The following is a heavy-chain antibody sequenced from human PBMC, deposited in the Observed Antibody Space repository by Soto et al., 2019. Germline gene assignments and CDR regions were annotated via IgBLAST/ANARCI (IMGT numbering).Heavy chain of an antibody. CDR3: AKDFTPWFGDYFYYYYGMDV. D-gene: IGHD4-17*01. Sequence: GGSLRLSCAAAGFTFSSYGMHWVRQAPATGLEWVAVMSYDGSKYYADTVKGRFTISRDNSKNTLYLQINSLRPEDTAVYHCAKDFTPWFGDYFYYYYGMDVWGQGTTVTVSS. J-gene: IGHJ6*02. V-gene: IGHV3-30*18. CDR1: GFTFSSYG. CDR2: MSYDGSK.